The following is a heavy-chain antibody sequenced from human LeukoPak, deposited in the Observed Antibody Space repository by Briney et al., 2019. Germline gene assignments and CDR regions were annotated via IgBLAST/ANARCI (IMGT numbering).Heavy chain of an antibody. J-gene: IGHJ4*02. CDR3: ARESGIGVTGTYVSPDY. Sequence: ASVTVSCKASGYTFSSYGITWVRQAPGQGLEWMGWISAYNGNTNYTQKLHGRVTVTTDTSTSTAYMEVRSLRSDDTAVYYCARESGIGVTGTYVSPDYWGQGTLVTVSS. CDR2: ISAYNGNT. CDR1: GYTFSSYG. D-gene: IGHD6-13*01. V-gene: IGHV1-18*01.